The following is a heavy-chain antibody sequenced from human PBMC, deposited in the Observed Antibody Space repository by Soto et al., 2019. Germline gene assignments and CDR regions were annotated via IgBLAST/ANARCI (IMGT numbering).Heavy chain of an antibody. J-gene: IGHJ6*02. CDR3: ARDSNDDSAPGYGMDV. D-gene: IGHD3-3*01. CDR2: IWYDGSNK. Sequence: QVQLVESGGGVVQPGRSLRLSCAASGFTFSSYGMHWVRQAPGKGLEWVAVIWYDGSNKYYADSVKGRFTISRDNSKNTLYLQMNSLRAEDTAVYYCARDSNDDSAPGYGMDVWGQGTTVTISS. V-gene: IGHV3-33*01. CDR1: GFTFSSYG.